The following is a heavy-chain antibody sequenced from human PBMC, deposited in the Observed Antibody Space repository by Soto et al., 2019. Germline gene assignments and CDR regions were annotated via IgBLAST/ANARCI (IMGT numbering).Heavy chain of an antibody. J-gene: IGHJ5*02. Sequence: SETRSLTCTVSGGSISNYYWSWIRQPPGRGLEWIGHIFYSGSTNYNPALKSRVTISVDTSKSQFSLKLSSVAAADTAVYYCAKDSGYNYGYFRWFDPWGQGTLVTVS. CDR2: IFYSGST. CDR3: AKDSGYNYGYFRWFDP. D-gene: IGHD5-18*01. V-gene: IGHV4-59*01. CDR1: GGSISNYY.